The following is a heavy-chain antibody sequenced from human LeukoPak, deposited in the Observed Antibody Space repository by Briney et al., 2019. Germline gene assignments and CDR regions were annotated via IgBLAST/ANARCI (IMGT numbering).Heavy chain of an antibody. Sequence: SETLSLTCTVSGGSISSYYWSWIRQPAGKGLEWIGRIYTSGSTNYNPSLKSRVTMSVDTSKNQFSLKLSSVTAADTAVYYCARVAIAAADAYYFDYWGQGTLVTVSS. CDR2: IYTSGST. J-gene: IGHJ4*02. CDR1: GGSISSYY. V-gene: IGHV4-4*07. D-gene: IGHD6-13*01. CDR3: ARVAIAAADAYYFDY.